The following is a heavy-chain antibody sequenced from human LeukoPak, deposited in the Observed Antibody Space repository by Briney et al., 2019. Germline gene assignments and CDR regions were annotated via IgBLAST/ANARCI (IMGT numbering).Heavy chain of an antibody. CDR2: INTYNGNT. Sequence: GASVKVSCKASGYTFTSYGISWVRQAPGQGLEWMGWINTYNGNTIYVQKLQGRVTMTTDTSTTTAYMELRSLRSDDTAMYYCATANNWNYALGYWGQGTLVTVSS. CDR1: GYTFTSYG. J-gene: IGHJ4*02. CDR3: ATANNWNYALGY. V-gene: IGHV1-18*01. D-gene: IGHD1-7*01.